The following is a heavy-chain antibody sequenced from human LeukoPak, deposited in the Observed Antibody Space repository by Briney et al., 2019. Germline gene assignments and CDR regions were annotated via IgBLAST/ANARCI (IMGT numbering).Heavy chain of an antibody. J-gene: IGHJ4*02. D-gene: IGHD1-26*01. V-gene: IGHV4-4*02. Sequence: PSETLSLTCAVSGGSISSGGYWSWLRQPPGKGLEWIGQIYYIGRTNYNPSLESRVIMSLDKSTNQLSLRFNSVTAADTAVYYCSRHGSYSLAFWGQGALVTVSS. CDR3: SRHGSYSLAF. CDR2: IYYIGRT. CDR1: GGSISSGGY.